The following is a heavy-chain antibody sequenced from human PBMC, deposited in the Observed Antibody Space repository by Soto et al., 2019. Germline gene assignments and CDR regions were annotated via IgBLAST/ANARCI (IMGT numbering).Heavy chain of an antibody. CDR2: INPKSGGT. CDR3: AREKVELATIDYYYGMDV. CDR1: GYTLSGYY. D-gene: IGHD5-12*01. J-gene: IGHJ6*02. V-gene: IGHV1-2*04. Sequence: ASVKVSCQASGYTLSGYYMHWVRQAPGQGLEWMGWINPKSGGTNYAQKFQGWVTMNRDTCISTAYMELSRLISEHTAVYYCAREKVELATIDYYYGMDVWGQGTTVTVSS.